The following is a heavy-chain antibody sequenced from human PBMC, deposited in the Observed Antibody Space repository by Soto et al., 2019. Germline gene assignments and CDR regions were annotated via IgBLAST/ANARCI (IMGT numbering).Heavy chain of an antibody. V-gene: IGHV4-59*08. Sequence: SETLSLTCTVSGGSIRSYYWSWIRQPPGKRLEWIGYIYYSGTTTNYNPSLKSRVTLSVDTSKNQFSLKLSSVTAADTAVYYCARLGGSFAVPHFDYWGQGTLVTVSS. CDR1: GGSIRSYY. J-gene: IGHJ4*02. D-gene: IGHD1-26*01. CDR3: ARLGGSFAVPHFDY. CDR2: IYYSGTTT.